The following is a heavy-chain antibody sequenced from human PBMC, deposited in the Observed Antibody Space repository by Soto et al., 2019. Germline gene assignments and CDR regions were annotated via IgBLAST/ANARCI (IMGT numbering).Heavy chain of an antibody. CDR2: IYYSGST. J-gene: IGHJ4*02. CDR3: ARGEATYYDFWSGYYGGAGQFHY. V-gene: IGHV4-31*03. D-gene: IGHD3-3*01. Sequence: SETLSLTCTVSGGSISSGGYYWSWIRQHPGKGLEWIGYIYYSGSTYYNPSLKSRVTISVDTSKNQFSLKLSSVTAADTAVYYCARGEATYYDFWSGYYGGAGQFHYWGQGTLVTVSS. CDR1: GGSISSGGYY.